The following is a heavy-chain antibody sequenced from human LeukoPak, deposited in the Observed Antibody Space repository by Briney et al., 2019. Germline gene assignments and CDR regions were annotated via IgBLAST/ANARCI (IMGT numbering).Heavy chain of an antibody. J-gene: IGHJ4*02. CDR1: GGSISNYH. CDR2: IYYSGST. CDR3: ARKDGDW. Sequence: SETLSLTCTVSGGSISNYHWSWVRQPPGKGLEWIGYIYYSGSTNYNPSLKSRVTISLDTSKNQVSLRLSSVTAADTAVYYCARKDGDWWGQGTLVTVSS. V-gene: IGHV4-59*08. D-gene: IGHD3-9*01.